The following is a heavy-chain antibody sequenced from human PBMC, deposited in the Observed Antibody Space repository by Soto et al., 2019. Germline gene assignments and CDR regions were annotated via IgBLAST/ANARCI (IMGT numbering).Heavy chain of an antibody. J-gene: IGHJ1*01. CDR1: GGTFSSYT. CDR2: IIPILGIA. D-gene: IGHD1-7*01. Sequence: GASVKVSCKASGGTFSSYTISWVRQAPGQGLEWMGRIIPILGIANYAQKFQGRVTITADKSTSTAYMELSSLRSEDTAVYYCARELGDEAPLEYFQHWGQGTLVTVSS. V-gene: IGHV1-69*02. CDR3: ARELGDEAPLEYFQH.